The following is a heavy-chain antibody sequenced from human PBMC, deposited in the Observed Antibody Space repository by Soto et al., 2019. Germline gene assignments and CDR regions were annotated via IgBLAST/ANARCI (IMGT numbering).Heavy chain of an antibody. CDR3: ARVPGYCSGGSCLLADY. J-gene: IGHJ4*02. D-gene: IGHD2-15*01. V-gene: IGHV4-59*01. CDR2: IYYSGST. CDR1: GGSISSYY. Sequence: QVQLQESGPGLVKPSETLSLTCTVSGGSISSYYWSWIRQPPGKGLEWIGYIYYSGSTNYNPSLKSRVTISVDTSKTQFSLKLSSVTAADTAVYYCARVPGYCSGGSCLLADYWGQGTLVTVSS.